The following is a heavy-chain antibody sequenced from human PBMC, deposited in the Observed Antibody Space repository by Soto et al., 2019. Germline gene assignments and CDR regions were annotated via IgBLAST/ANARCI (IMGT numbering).Heavy chain of an antibody. CDR3: ARIPLSGDYLMLDH. CDR2: IYYSGST. Sequence: PSETLSLTCSVSDDSIYSDKYYWGWIRQPPGKGLEWIGSIYYSGSTYYNPSLKSRVTISVDTSKNQFSLKLSSVTAADTAVYYCARIPLSGDYLMLDHWGQGTLVTVSS. CDR1: DDSIYSDKYY. V-gene: IGHV4-39*01. D-gene: IGHD4-17*01. J-gene: IGHJ4*02.